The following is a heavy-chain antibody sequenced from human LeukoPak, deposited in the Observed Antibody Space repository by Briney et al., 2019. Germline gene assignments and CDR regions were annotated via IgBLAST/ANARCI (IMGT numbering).Heavy chain of an antibody. Sequence: SETLSLTCTVSGGSISSSIYCWDWIRQPPGKGLEWIGSIYYSGSTYYNPSLKSRVTISVDTSKNHFSLKLSSVTAADTAVYYCARLGSAGPRRYFDYWGQGTLVTVSS. V-gene: IGHV4-39*02. CDR1: GGSISSSIYC. CDR2: IYYSGST. CDR3: ARLGSAGPRRYFDY. D-gene: IGHD7-27*01. J-gene: IGHJ4*02.